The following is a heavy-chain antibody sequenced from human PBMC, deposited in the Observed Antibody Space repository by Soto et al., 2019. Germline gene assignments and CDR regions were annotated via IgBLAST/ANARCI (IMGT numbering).Heavy chain of an antibody. J-gene: IGHJ6*02. CDR1: GYTFTKYY. D-gene: IGHD3-10*01. CDR2: INASGGST. Sequence: GASVKVSCKAFGYTFTKYYMHWVRQAPGQGLEWMGIINASGGSTSYAQKFQGRVTLTRDTSTDTVYMELSSLRSEDTAVYYCTREHDSGSYSVDVWGQGTTVTVSS. V-gene: IGHV1-46*03. CDR3: TREHDSGSYSVDV.